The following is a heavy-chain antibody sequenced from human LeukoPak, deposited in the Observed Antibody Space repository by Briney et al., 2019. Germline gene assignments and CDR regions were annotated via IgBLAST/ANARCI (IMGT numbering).Heavy chain of an antibody. J-gene: IGHJ6*03. D-gene: IGHD3-10*01. V-gene: IGHV4-34*01. CDR2: INHSGST. CDR3: ARGQYYGSGYYYYYYMDV. Sequence: SETLSLTCAVYGGSFSGYYWSWIRQPPGKGLEWIGEINHSGSTNYNPSLKSRVTISVDTSKNHFYPKLSSVTAADTAVYYCARGQYYGSGYYYYYYMDVWGKGTTVTVSS. CDR1: GGSFSGYY.